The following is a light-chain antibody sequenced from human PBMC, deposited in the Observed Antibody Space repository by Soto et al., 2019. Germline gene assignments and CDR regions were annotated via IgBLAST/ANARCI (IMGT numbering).Light chain of an antibody. CDR1: QRISTY. CDR3: QQTYTIPLT. V-gene: IGKV1-39*01. Sequence: DIYMTQSASSLSASVGDRVTITCRASQRISTYLNWYQQKPGEAPKLLIYGASSLQSGVPSRFSGSGSGTDFTLTISSLQREDFATYFCQQTYTIPLTFGGGTKVEIK. J-gene: IGKJ4*01. CDR2: GAS.